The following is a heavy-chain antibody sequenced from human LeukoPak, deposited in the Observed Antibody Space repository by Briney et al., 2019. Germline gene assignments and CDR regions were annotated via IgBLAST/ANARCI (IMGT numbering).Heavy chain of an antibody. CDR2: INPDGIKR. CDR3: ARDDLFTSRGAFDI. CDR1: GLTFSSSW. J-gene: IGHJ3*02. Sequence: GGSLRLSCAVSGLTFSSSWMDWVRQAPGKGLEWVASINPDGIKRYSADSVKGRFTISRDNARNSLYLQMDSLRVEDTAFYYCARDDLFTSRGAFDIWGQGTMVTASS. D-gene: IGHD2-2*01. V-gene: IGHV3-7*01.